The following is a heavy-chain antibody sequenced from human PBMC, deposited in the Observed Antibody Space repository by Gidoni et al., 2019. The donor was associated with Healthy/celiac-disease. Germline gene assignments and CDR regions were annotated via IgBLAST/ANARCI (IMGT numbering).Heavy chain of an antibody. CDR1: GYSISSGYY. D-gene: IGHD6-13*01. V-gene: IGHV4-38-2*02. J-gene: IGHJ5*02. Sequence: QVQLQESGPGLVTPSETLSLTCTVSGYSISSGYYWGWIRQPPGKGLEWIGSIYHSGSTYYNPSLKSRVTISVDTSKNQFSLKLSSVTAADTAVYYCARARYSSSWYAGSYNWFDPWGQGTLVTVSS. CDR2: IYHSGST. CDR3: ARARYSSSWYAGSYNWFDP.